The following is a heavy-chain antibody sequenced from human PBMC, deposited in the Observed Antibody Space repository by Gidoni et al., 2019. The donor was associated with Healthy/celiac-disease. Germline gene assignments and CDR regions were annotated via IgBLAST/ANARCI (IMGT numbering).Heavy chain of an antibody. J-gene: IGHJ4*02. CDR1: GFTLSSKA. V-gene: IGHV3-23*04. CDR3: ATKFAPPREPWLVLDDY. CDR2: IRGSGRST. Sequence: EVQLVESGGGSGQPGGSLRRPCAASGFTLSSKARGWVRHAPGKGLGWFSAIRGSGRSTYYAYSVQGRFTISRDNSKNTLYLLMNSLRAEDTAVYYCATKFAPPREPWLVLDDYWGQGTLVTVSS. D-gene: IGHD6-19*01.